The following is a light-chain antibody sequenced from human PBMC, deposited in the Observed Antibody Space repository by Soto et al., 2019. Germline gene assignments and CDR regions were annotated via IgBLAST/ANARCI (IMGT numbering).Light chain of an antibody. CDR1: SSDVGGYNY. J-gene: IGLJ1*01. V-gene: IGLV2-14*01. CDR2: EVS. CDR3: SSYTSSRTLV. Sequence: QSALTQPASVSGSPGQSITISCTGTSSDVGGYNYVSWYQQHPGKAPKLMIYEVSNRPSGVSNRFSGSKSGNTVSLTISGLQAEDEADYYCSSYTSSRTLVFGTGTKVTVL.